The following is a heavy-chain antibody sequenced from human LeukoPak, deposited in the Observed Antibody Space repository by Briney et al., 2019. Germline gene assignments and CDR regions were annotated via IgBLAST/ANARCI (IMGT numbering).Heavy chain of an antibody. CDR3: AISITMGYYYGMDV. J-gene: IGHJ6*04. CDR1: GYTFTRSG. D-gene: IGHD3-10*01. Sequence: ASVKVSCMHSGYTFTRSGICWVRPAPRPGLEWMGWISAYNDNTNYAQKLQGRVTTTTDTFTSTAYMELRSLRSDDTAVYYCAISITMGYYYGMDVWGKGTTVTVS. CDR2: ISAYNDNT. V-gene: IGHV1-18*04.